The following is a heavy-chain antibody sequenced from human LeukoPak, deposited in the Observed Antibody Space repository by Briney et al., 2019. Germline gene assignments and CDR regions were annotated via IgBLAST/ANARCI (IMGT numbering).Heavy chain of an antibody. D-gene: IGHD6-13*01. CDR2: IYTSGST. J-gene: IGHJ6*02. CDR3: ARDADSSSWYSFGMDV. V-gene: IGHV4-4*07. Sequence: SETLSLTCTVSGGSISSYYWSWIRQPPGKGLEWIGRIYTSGSTNYNPSLKSRVTMSVDTSKNQFSLKLSSVTAADTAVYYCARDADSSSWYSFGMDVWGQGTTVTVSS. CDR1: GGSISSYY.